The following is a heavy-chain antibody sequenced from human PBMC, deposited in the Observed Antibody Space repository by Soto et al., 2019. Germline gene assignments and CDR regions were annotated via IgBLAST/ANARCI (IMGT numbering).Heavy chain of an antibody. J-gene: IGHJ6*02. V-gene: IGHV4-61*01. CDR2: IYYSGST. CDR3: ARDGRQQLGPYYYYYYGMDV. Sequence: SDTLSLTCTVSGGSVSSGSYYWSWIRQPPGKGLEWIGYIYYSGSTNYNPSLKSRVTISVDTSKNQFSLKLSSVTAADTAVYYCARDGRQQLGPYYYYYYGMDVWGQGTTVTVSS. CDR1: GGSVSSGSYY. D-gene: IGHD6-13*01.